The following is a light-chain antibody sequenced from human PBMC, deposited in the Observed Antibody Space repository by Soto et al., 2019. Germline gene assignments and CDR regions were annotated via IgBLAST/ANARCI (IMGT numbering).Light chain of an antibody. Sequence: DLQMTQSPSSVSASVGDRVTISCRASQGIASSLAWYQHKPGKAPKLLIYAASYLQGGVPSRFSGSGSRTDFTLTISSLQPEDFATYYCQQANSFPPTFGQGTKLEIK. CDR2: AAS. CDR1: QGIASS. CDR3: QQANSFPPT. J-gene: IGKJ2*01. V-gene: IGKV1-12*01.